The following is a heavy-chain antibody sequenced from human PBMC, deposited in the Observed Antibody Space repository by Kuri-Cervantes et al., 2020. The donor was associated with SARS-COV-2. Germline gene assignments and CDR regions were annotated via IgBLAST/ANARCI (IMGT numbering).Heavy chain of an antibody. D-gene: IGHD2-21*01. CDR1: GFTFSSYW. CDR3: ARVSLGGERNYYYYYYMDV. J-gene: IGHJ6*03. CDR2: INSDGSST. Sequence: ETLSLTCAASGFTFSSYWMHWVRQAPGKGLVWVSRINSDGSSTSYADSVKGRFTISRDNAKNTLYLQMNSLRAEDTAVYYCARVSLGGERNYYYYYYMDVWGKGTTVTVSS. V-gene: IGHV3-74*01.